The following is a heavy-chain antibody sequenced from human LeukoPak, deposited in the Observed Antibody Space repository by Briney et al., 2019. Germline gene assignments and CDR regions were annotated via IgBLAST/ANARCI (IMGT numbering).Heavy chain of an antibody. J-gene: IGHJ6*03. CDR3: AVGRYCSSSSCPSTYYYYYMDV. D-gene: IGHD2-2*01. CDR2: IYPGDSDT. Sequence: GESLKISCKGSGYSFTNYWIGWVRQMPVKGLEWMGIIYPGDSDTRYSPSFQGQVTISADKSISTAYLQWSSLKASDTAMYYCAVGRYCSSSSCPSTYYYYYMDVWGKGTTVTVSS. CDR1: GYSFTNYW. V-gene: IGHV5-51*01.